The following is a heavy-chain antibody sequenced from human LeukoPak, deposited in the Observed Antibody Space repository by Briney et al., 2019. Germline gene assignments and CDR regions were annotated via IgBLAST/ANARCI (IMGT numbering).Heavy chain of an antibody. CDR1: GFTFSNYA. Sequence: PGGSLRLSCAASGFTFSNYAMHWVRQGPGKGLEWVAIMSNDGSNEKYADSVRGRFTISRDNSKNTLYVQMSSLRSEDTAVYYCARGTGSGSYIIDYWGQGILVTVSS. CDR2: MSNDGSNE. D-gene: IGHD3-10*01. CDR3: ARGTGSGSYIIDY. J-gene: IGHJ4*02. V-gene: IGHV3-30*04.